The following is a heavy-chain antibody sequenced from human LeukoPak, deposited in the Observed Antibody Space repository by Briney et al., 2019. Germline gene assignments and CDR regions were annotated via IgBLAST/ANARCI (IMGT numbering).Heavy chain of an antibody. CDR2: IWYDGSNK. CDR1: GFTFSSYG. V-gene: IGHV3-33*01. Sequence: EGSLRLSCAASGFTFSSYGMHWVRQAPGKGMEWVAVIWYDGSNKYYADSVKGRFTISRDNSKNTLYLQMNSLRAEDTAVYYCARSLYGDSTAVFDYWGQGTLVTVSS. J-gene: IGHJ4*02. D-gene: IGHD4-17*01. CDR3: ARSLYGDSTAVFDY.